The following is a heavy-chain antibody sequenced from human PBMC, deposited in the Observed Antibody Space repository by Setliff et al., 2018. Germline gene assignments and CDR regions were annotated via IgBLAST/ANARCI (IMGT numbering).Heavy chain of an antibody. CDR3: ARDLSSRVAVAGTVDY. CDR2: IGAYNGNT. Sequence: ASVKVSCKASGYTFTNYGVTWVRQAPGQGLEWMGWIGAYNGNTYNAHKFQGRVTMTSDTSTTIAYMELSSLRSDDTAVYYCARDLSSRVAVAGTVDYWGQGTLVTVSS. D-gene: IGHD6-19*01. CDR1: GYTFTNYG. V-gene: IGHV1-18*01. J-gene: IGHJ4*02.